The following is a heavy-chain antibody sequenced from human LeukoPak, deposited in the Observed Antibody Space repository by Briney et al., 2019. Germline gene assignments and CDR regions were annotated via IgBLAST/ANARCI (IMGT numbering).Heavy chain of an antibody. CDR3: ARDQTAVAGTPDAFDI. D-gene: IGHD6-19*01. Sequence: GASVKVSCKASGYTFTGYYMHWVRQAPGQGLEWMGWINPNSGGTNYAQKFQGRVTMTRDTSISTAYMELSSLRSEDTAVYYCARDQTAVAGTPDAFDIWGQGTMVTVSS. CDR2: INPNSGGT. V-gene: IGHV1-2*02. CDR1: GYTFTGYY. J-gene: IGHJ3*02.